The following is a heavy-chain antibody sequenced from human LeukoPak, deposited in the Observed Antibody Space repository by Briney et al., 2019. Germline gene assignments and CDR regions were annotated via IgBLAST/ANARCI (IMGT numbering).Heavy chain of an antibody. CDR2: IYSGGST. J-gene: IGHJ3*02. CDR3: AREYYYDSSGFI. Sequence: VSFIYSGGSTYYADSVKGRFTISRDNSKNTLYLQMNSLRAEDTAVYYCAREYYYDSSGFIWGQGTMVTVSS. D-gene: IGHD3-22*01. V-gene: IGHV3-53*05.